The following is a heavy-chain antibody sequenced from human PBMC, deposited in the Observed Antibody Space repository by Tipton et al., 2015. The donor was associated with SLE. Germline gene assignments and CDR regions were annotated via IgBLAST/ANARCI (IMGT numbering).Heavy chain of an antibody. CDR2: INHSGST. Sequence: LRLSCAVYGGSFSGYYWSWIRQPPGKGLEWIGEINHSGSTNYNPSLKSRVTISLDTSKNQFSLELSSVTAADTAVYYCARTHLVSPFDVWGQGTLVTVAS. D-gene: IGHD3-10*01. J-gene: IGHJ4*02. V-gene: IGHV4-34*01. CDR1: GGSFSGYY. CDR3: ARTHLVSPFDV.